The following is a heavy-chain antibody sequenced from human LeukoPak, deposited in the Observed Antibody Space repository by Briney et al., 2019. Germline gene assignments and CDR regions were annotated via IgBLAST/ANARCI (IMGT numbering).Heavy chain of an antibody. Sequence: GASVKVSCKASGYTFSNYDINWVRQVTGQGLEWMGWMNPNSGNTGYAQKFQGRVTMTRNTSISTAYMELSSPRSEDTAVYYCARVFSTSGGYYYYGMDVWGQGTTVTVSS. CDR2: MNPNSGNT. CDR1: GYTFSNYD. J-gene: IGHJ6*02. CDR3: ARVFSTSGGYYYYGMDV. D-gene: IGHD2-15*01. V-gene: IGHV1-8*01.